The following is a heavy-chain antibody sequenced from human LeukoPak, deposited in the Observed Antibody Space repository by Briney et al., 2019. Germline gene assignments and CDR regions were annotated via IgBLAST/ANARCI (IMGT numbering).Heavy chain of an antibody. CDR3: VEASSSSWSSFDY. J-gene: IGHJ4*02. D-gene: IGHD6-13*01. Sequence: PGGSLRVSCAASESTFITYAMNWVRQAPGKGLEWVATISGSGRSTYYADSVKGRFTISRDNSKHTLFLQMASLRAEDTAVYYCVEASSSSWSSFDYWGQGTLVTVSS. V-gene: IGHV3-23*01. CDR2: ISGSGRST. CDR1: ESTFITYA.